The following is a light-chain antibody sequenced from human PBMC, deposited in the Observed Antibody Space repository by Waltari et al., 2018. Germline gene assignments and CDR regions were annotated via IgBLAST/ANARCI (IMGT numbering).Light chain of an antibody. CDR1: SLRSSY. CDR2: GKT. J-gene: IGLJ3*02. V-gene: IGLV3-19*01. CDR3: FSRDSSGNLGV. Sequence: SSELTQDPAVSVALGQTVRITCQGASLRSSYASWYQQKPGQAPVLVIYGKTNRPSWIPDRFSGSTSRNTASLTITGAQAEDEADYYCFSRDSSGNLGVFGGGTKLTVL.